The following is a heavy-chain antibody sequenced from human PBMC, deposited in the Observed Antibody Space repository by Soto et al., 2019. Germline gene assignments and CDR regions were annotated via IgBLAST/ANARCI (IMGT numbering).Heavy chain of an antibody. CDR3: AKRDTAMAPGGYYYYGMDG. V-gene: IGHV3-23*01. Sequence: GGSLRLSCAASGFTFSSYAMSWVRQAPGKGLEWVSAISGSGGSTYYADSVKGRFTISRDNSKNTLYLQMNSLRAEDTAVYYCAKRDTAMAPGGYYYYGMDGWGQGATVNVSS. J-gene: IGHJ6*02. D-gene: IGHD5-18*01. CDR1: GFTFSSYA. CDR2: ISGSGGST.